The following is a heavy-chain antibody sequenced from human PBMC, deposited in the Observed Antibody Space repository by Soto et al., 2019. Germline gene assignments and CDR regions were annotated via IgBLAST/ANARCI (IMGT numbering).Heavy chain of an antibody. J-gene: IGHJ6*02. CDR3: AKVSSAGVEGGYYYYYGMDV. CDR1: GFTFSSYA. Sequence: GGSLRLSCAASGFTFSSYAMSWVRRAPGKGLEWVSAISGSGGSTYYADSVKGRFTISRDNSKNTLYLQMNSLRAEDTAVYYCAKVSSAGVEGGYYYYYGMDVWGQGTTVTVSS. V-gene: IGHV3-23*01. CDR2: ISGSGGST. D-gene: IGHD1-26*01.